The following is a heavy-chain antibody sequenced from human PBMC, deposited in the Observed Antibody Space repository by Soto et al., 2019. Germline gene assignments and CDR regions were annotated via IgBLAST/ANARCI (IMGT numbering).Heavy chain of an antibody. Sequence: QMRLVQSGPEVRRPGASVKVSCKASGFSFSRSAVHWVRQARGQGLEWIGWIVGFSGNTNYAQRVHQRLSFTRDLSTSTVYMELYNLTSDDTAIYFCAADNSGYLDSAFDICGQGTAVIVSS. CDR1: GFSFSRSA. CDR3: AADNSGYLDSAFDI. CDR2: IVGFSGNT. D-gene: IGHD3-22*01. J-gene: IGHJ6*02. V-gene: IGHV1-58*01.